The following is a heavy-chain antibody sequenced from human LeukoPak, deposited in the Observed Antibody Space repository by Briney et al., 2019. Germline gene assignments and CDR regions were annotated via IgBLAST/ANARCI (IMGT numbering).Heavy chain of an antibody. CDR1: GFTFSSYS. Sequence: GGSLRLSCAASGFTFSSYSMNWVRQAPGKGLEWVSCISSSSSTIYYADSVKGRFTISRDNAKNSLYLQMNSLRAEDTAVYYCARLQGDYWGQGTLVTVSS. CDR2: ISSSSSTI. J-gene: IGHJ4*02. V-gene: IGHV3-48*01. CDR3: ARLQGDY.